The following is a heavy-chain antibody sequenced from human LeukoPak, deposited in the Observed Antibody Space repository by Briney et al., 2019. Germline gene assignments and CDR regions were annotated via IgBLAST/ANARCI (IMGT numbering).Heavy chain of an antibody. CDR1: GYTFSSYD. D-gene: IGHD3-9*01. J-gene: IGHJ4*02. Sequence: ASVKVSCMASGYTFSSYDINWVRQATGQGLEWMGWMNPNSGNTGYAQKFQGRVAMTRNTSISTAYMELSSLRSEDTAVYYCARVLRRNFDCLGYWGRGTLVTVSS. CDR3: ARVLRRNFDCLGY. V-gene: IGHV1-8*01. CDR2: MNPNSGNT.